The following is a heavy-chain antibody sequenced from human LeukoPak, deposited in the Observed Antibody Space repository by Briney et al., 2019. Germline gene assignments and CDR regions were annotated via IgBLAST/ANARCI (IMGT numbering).Heavy chain of an antibody. V-gene: IGHV4-38-2*01. CDR2: IYHSGST. CDR1: GYSISSGYY. Sequence: SETLSLTCAVSGYSISSGYYWGWIRQPPGMGLEWIGSIYHSGSTYYNPSLKSRVTISVDTSKNQFSLKLSSVTAADTAVYYCASRTYYYDRRHAGLNDYWGQGTLVTVSS. J-gene: IGHJ4*02. D-gene: IGHD3-22*01. CDR3: ASRTYYYDRRHAGLNDY.